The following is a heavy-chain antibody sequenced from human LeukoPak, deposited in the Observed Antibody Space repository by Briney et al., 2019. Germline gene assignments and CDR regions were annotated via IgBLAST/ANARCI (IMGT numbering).Heavy chain of an antibody. V-gene: IGHV6-1*01. CDR1: GDSVSSNSAA. CDR3: ARSKFGYVYWFDP. D-gene: IGHD3-16*01. Sequence: PSRTLSLTCAISGDSVSSNSAAWNWIRQSPSRGLEWLGMTYYRSQWYNHYAVSVKRRITINPDTSKNQISLQLNSVTPEDTAVYYCARSKFGYVYWFDPWGQGTLVTVSS. CDR2: TYYRSQWYN. J-gene: IGHJ5*02.